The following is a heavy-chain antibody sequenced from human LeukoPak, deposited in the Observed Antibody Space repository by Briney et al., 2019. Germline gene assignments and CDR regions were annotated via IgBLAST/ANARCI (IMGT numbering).Heavy chain of an antibody. Sequence: SETLSLTCTVSGGSNSYYYWTWIRQPAGKGLDWIGRISSSGTTNYTPSLRSRVTLSLDMSENQFSLKLSSVTAADTAVYFCARDGCSGGVCYFDYWGRGTLVTVSS. CDR1: GGSNSYYY. J-gene: IGHJ4*02. CDR2: ISSSGTT. CDR3: ARDGCSGGVCYFDY. D-gene: IGHD2-15*01. V-gene: IGHV4-4*07.